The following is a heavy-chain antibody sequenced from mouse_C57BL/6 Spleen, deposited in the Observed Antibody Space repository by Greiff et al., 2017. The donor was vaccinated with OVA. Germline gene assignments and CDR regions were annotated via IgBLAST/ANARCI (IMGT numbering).Heavy chain of an antibody. J-gene: IGHJ4*01. V-gene: IGHV5-17*01. D-gene: IGHD2-3*01. CDR3: ENEDDYYEIFYAMDY. CDR2: ISSGSSTI. Sequence: EVHLVESGGGLVKPGGSLKLSCAASGFTFSDYGMHWVRQAPEKGLEWVAYISSGSSTIYYADTVKGRFTITRDNAKNTLFLQMNSLRSEDTAMYYCENEDDYYEIFYAMDYWGQGTSVTVSS. CDR1: GFTFSDYG.